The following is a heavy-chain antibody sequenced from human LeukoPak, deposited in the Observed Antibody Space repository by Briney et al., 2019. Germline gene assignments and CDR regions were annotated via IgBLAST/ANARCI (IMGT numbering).Heavy chain of an antibody. Sequence: PSETLSLTCTVSGASISNYYWSWIRQPPGKGLEWIGCIYNSGTTNYNLSLKSRVTTSVETSKNQFSLKLSSVTAADTAVYYCARGITRLDYWGQGTLVTVSS. CDR3: ARGITRLDY. CDR1: GASISNYY. CDR2: IYNSGTT. J-gene: IGHJ4*02. V-gene: IGHV4-59*01.